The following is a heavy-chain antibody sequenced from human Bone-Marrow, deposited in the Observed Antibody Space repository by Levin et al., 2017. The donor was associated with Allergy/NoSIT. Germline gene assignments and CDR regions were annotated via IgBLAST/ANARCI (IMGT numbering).Heavy chain of an antibody. CDR2: ISYDGSNK. J-gene: IGHJ6*03. CDR1: GFTFSSYG. D-gene: IGHD2-15*01. Sequence: GGSLRLSCAASGFTFSSYGMHWVRQAPGKGLEWVAVISYDGSNKYYADSVKGRFTISRDNSKNTLYLQMNSLRAEDTAVYYCAKDPAFYHYMDVWGKGTTVTVSS. CDR3: AKDPAFYHYMDV. V-gene: IGHV3-30*18.